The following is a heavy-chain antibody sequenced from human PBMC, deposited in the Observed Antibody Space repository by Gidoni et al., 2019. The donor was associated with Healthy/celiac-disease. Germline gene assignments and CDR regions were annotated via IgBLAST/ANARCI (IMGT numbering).Heavy chain of an antibody. CDR3: ARARRSIAARPIGY. J-gene: IGHJ4*02. D-gene: IGHD6-6*01. Sequence: QVQLQPWGAGLLKPSETLSLTCAVSGWSFSGYYWSWIRQPPGKGLAWIGEINHSGSTNYNPSLKSRVTISVDTSKNQFSLKLSSVTAADTAVYYCARARRSIAARPIGYWGQGTLVTVSS. CDR2: INHSGST. CDR1: GWSFSGYY. V-gene: IGHV4-34*01.